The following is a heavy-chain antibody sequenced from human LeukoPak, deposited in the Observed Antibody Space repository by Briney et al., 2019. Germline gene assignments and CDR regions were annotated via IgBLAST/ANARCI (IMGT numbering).Heavy chain of an antibody. CDR2: ISSSSSYI. D-gene: IGHD3-10*01. V-gene: IGHV3-21*01. CDR1: GFTFSSYS. J-gene: IGHJ4*02. Sequence: GGSLRLSCAASGFTFSSYSMNWVRQAPGKGLEWVSSISSSSSYIYYADSVKGRFTISRDNAKNSLYLQMNSLRAEDTAVYYCARDLGFGGLSFDYWGQGTLVTVSS. CDR3: ARDLGFGGLSFDY.